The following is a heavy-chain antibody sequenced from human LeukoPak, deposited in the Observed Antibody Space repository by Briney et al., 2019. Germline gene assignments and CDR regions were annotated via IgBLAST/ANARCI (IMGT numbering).Heavy chain of an antibody. D-gene: IGHD6-13*01. CDR3: ARPTAAGTDFLDY. CDR1: GGTFSSYA. V-gene: IGHV1-69*04. Sequence: SVKVSCKASGGTFSSYAISWVRQAPGQGLEWMGRIIPILGIANYAQKFQGRVTITADKSTSTAYMELSSLRSEDTAVYYCARPTAAGTDFLDYWGQGTLVTVSS. J-gene: IGHJ4*02. CDR2: IIPILGIA.